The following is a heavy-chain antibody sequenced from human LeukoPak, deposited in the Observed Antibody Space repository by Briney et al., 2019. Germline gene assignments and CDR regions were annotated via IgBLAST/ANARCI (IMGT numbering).Heavy chain of an antibody. CDR3: TTRRGYSYGSPHY. CDR2: IKSKTDGGTT. V-gene: IGHV3-15*01. D-gene: IGHD5-18*01. CDR1: GFTFSNAW. J-gene: IGHJ4*02. Sequence: GGSLRLSCAASGFTFSNAWMSWVRQAPGKGLEWVGRIKSKTDGGTTDYAAPVKGRFTISRDDSKNTLYLQMNSLKTDDTAVYYCTTRRGYSYGSPHYWGQGTLVTVSS.